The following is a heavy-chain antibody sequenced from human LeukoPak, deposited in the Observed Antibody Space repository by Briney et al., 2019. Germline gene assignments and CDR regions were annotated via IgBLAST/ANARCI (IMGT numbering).Heavy chain of an antibody. D-gene: IGHD2-21*02. CDR3: ARGYCGGDCYSVGDFDY. J-gene: IGHJ4*02. Sequence: GASVKVSCKASGYTFTSYGINWVRQAPGQGLEWMGWISAYNGNTNYAQKLQGRVTMTTDTSTSTAYMELRSLRSEDTAVYYCARGYCGGDCYSVGDFDYWGQGTLVTVSS. V-gene: IGHV1-18*01. CDR2: ISAYNGNT. CDR1: GYTFTSYG.